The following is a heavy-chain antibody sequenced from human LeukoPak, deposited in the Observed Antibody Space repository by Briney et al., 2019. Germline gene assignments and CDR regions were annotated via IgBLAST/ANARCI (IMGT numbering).Heavy chain of an antibody. J-gene: IGHJ6*02. D-gene: IGHD6-13*01. V-gene: IGHV3-23*01. CDR2: ISGSGGST. Sequence: GGSLRLSCAASGFTFSSCAMNWVRQAPGKGLEWVSGISGSGGSTYYADSVKGRFTISRDNSKNTLYLQMNSLRAEDTAVYYCARDVAAAGQRFTVWGTYYYYGMDVWGQGTTVTVSS. CDR1: GFTFSSCA. CDR3: ARDVAAAGQRFTVWGTYYYYGMDV.